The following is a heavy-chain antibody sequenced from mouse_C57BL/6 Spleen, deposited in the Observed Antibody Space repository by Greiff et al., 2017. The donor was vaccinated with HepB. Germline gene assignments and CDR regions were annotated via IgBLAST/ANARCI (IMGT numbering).Heavy chain of an antibody. D-gene: IGHD1-1*02. CDR1: GFSLTSYG. V-gene: IGHV2-6*01. CDR3: ASGGKYDAMDC. Sequence: VMLVESGPGLVAPSQSLSITCTVSGFSLTSYGVDWVRQYPGKGLEWLGVIWGVGGTNYNAALKSRLSISKVDSKSEVFLKMNSLLSDDTDMYCSASGGKYDAMDCWGQGTSVTVSS. J-gene: IGHJ4*01. CDR2: IWGVGGT.